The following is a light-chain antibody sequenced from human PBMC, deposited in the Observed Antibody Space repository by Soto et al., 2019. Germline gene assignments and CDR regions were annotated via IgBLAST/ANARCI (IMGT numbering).Light chain of an antibody. CDR2: GAS. Sequence: EIVLTQSPGTLSLSPGERATLSCRASQSVSSSYLAWYQQKPGQAPRLLIYGASSRATGIPDRFSGSGSGTHFTITFFRQDPEDVSVYYRLQHRSLPYTFGQGTKLEIQ. V-gene: IGKV3-20*01. CDR1: QSVSSSY. CDR3: LQHRSLPYT. J-gene: IGKJ2*01.